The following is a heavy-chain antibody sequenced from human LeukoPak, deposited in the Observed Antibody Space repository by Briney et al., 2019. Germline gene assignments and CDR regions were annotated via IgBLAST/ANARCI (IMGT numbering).Heavy chain of an antibody. CDR2: ISAYNGNT. CDR3: AREAPLGSSSSELYGMDV. J-gene: IGHJ6*02. Sequence: ASVKVSCKASGYTFTIYGISWVRQAPGQGLEWMGWISAYNGNTNYAQKLQSRVIMTTDTSTSTAYMELRSLRSDDTAVYYCAREAPLGSSSSELYGMDVWGQGTTVTVSS. V-gene: IGHV1-18*01. D-gene: IGHD6-13*01. CDR1: GYTFTIYG.